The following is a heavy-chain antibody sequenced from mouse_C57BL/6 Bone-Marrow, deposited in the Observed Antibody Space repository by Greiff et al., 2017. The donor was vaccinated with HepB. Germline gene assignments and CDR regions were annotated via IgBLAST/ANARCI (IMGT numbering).Heavy chain of an antibody. J-gene: IGHJ2*01. V-gene: IGHV1-55*01. D-gene: IGHD1-1*02. CDR1: GYTFTSYW. Sequence: QVQLKQPGAELVKPGASVKMSCKASGYTFTSYWITWVKQRPGQGLEWIGDIYPGSGSTNYNEKFKSKATLTVDTSSSTAYMQLSSLTSEDSAVYSCARSNGGSYYFDYWGQGTTLTVAS. CDR3: ARSNGGSYYFDY. CDR2: IYPGSGST.